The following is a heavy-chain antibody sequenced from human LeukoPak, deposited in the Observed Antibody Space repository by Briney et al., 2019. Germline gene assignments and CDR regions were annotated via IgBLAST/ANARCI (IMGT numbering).Heavy chain of an antibody. J-gene: IGHJ4*02. CDR2: ISSSSSYI. V-gene: IGHV3-21*01. Sequence: PGGSLRLSCAASGFTFSSYSMNWVRQAPGKGLEWVSSISSSSSYIYYADSVKGRFTISRDNANNSLYLQMNSLRAEDTAVYYCARTPTTVTTYDLEYWGQGTLVTVSS. D-gene: IGHD4-17*01. CDR3: ARTPTTVTTYDLEY. CDR1: GFTFSSYS.